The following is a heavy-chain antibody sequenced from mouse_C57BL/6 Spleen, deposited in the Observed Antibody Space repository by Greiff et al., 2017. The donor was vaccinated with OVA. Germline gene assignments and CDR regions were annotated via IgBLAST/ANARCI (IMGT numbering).Heavy chain of an antibody. CDR2: IDPSDSYT. Sequence: QVQLQQPGAELVMPGASVKLSCKASGYTFTSYWMHWVKQRPGQGLEWIGEIDPSDSYTNYNQKFKGKSTVTVDKSSSTAYMQLRSLTSEDSAVYYCARRENYGSSYAFSYWGQGTLVTVAA. CDR3: ARRENYGSSYAFSY. D-gene: IGHD1-1*01. J-gene: IGHJ3*01. V-gene: IGHV1-69*01. CDR1: GYTFTSYW.